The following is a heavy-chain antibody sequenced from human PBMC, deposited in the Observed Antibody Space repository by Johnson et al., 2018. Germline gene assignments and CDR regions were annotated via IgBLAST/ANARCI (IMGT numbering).Heavy chain of an antibody. Sequence: VQLVQSGGGLVKPGGSLRLSCAASGFTFSSYSMNWVRQAPGKGLEWVSSISSSSSSIYNADSMKGRFTISRDNAKNSLHLPMNSLRAEDTAVYYCARGGYDSSCYYPEYFQHWGQGTLVTVSS. CDR3: ARGGYDSSCYYPEYFQH. D-gene: IGHD3-22*01. J-gene: IGHJ1*01. V-gene: IGHV3-21*01. CDR1: GFTFSSYS. CDR2: ISSSSSSI.